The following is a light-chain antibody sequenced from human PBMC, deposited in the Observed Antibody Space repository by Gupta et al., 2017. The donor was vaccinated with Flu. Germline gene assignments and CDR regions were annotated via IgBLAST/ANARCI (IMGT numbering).Light chain of an antibody. CDR2: AAS. CDR3: QKFNGAPLS. Sequence: DRITITCRDSQDIKDSLAWYQHKPGKGPSLLIYAASTLQSGVPSRFRGSGSGTEFTLTISGLQPEDVATYYCQKFNGAPLSFGGGTKVEI. V-gene: IGKV1-27*01. J-gene: IGKJ4*01. CDR1: QDIKDS.